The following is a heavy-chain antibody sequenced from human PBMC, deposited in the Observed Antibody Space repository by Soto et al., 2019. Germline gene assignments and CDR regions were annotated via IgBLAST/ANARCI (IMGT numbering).Heavy chain of an antibody. D-gene: IGHD2-8*01. Sequence: QVQLVQSGAELKKPGASVNISCQASGFTFSDTLINWVRQGPGQRLEWMGWINPANGNTRYSEPFQGRVTISRRSSAGTAYVATSALTPADTAAYYCALDMVRAAPRAHDAFDVWGQGTMITVSS. J-gene: IGHJ3*01. CDR3: ALDMVRAAPRAHDAFDV. V-gene: IGHV1-3*01. CDR2: INPANGNT. CDR1: GFTFSDTL.